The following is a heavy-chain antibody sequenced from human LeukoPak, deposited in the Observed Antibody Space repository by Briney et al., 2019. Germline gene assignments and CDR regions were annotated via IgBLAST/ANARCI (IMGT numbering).Heavy chain of an antibody. CDR1: GFTFSSYG. V-gene: IGHV3-33*01. J-gene: IGHJ4*02. D-gene: IGHD2-15*01. Sequence: GGSLRLSCAASGFTFSSYGMHWVRQAPGKGLEWVALIWYDGNNKYYADSVKGRFTISRVNSKNTLYLQLNSLRAEDTAVYYCARQHCSSGDCYFFDWGQGTLVTVSS. CDR3: ARQHCSSGDCYFFD. CDR2: IWYDGNNK.